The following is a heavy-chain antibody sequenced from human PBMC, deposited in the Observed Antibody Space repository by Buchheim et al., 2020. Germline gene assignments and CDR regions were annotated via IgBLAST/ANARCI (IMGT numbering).Heavy chain of an antibody. CDR1: GGSISSSSYY. V-gene: IGHV4-39*01. Sequence: QLQLQESGPGLVKPSETLSLTCTVSGGSISSSSYYWGWIRQPPGKGLEWIGSMYYSWSTYYNPSLKSRVTISVDTSKNQFSLKLSSVTAADTAVYYCARHSRDSSGWFDYWGQGTL. CDR2: MYYSWST. J-gene: IGHJ4*02. D-gene: IGHD6-19*01. CDR3: ARHSRDSSGWFDY.